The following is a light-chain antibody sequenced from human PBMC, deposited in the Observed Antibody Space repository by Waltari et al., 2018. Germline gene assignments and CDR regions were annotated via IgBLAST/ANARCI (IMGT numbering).Light chain of an antibody. V-gene: IGLV2-14*01. CDR2: EVT. J-gene: IGLJ2*01. Sequence: QSALTQPASVSGSPGQSITISCTGTSSDIDAYNYVPWYQQHPGKAPKLMIYEVTNRPSGVSNRFSGSKSGNTASLTISGLQAEDEADYYCSSYTLSSTLELFGGGTKLTVL. CDR1: SSDIDAYNY. CDR3: SSYTLSSTLEL.